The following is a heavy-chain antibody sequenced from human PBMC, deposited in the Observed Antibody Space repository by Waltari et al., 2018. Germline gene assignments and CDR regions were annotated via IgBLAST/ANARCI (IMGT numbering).Heavy chain of an antibody. CDR2: ISYSGTT. J-gene: IGHJ3*02. CDR3: ARVDTIFGVVPHADAFDI. Sequence: QVHLQESGPGLAKPSQTLSLTCSVSGASINSRDYYWSWIRQPPGKGLEWIGYISYSGTTYYTPSLKSRVSISLDMAKNDFSLEVRSVTAADTAMYYCARVDTIFGVVPHADAFDIWGQGTMVTVAS. V-gene: IGHV4-30-4*08. D-gene: IGHD3-3*01. CDR1: GASINSRDYY.